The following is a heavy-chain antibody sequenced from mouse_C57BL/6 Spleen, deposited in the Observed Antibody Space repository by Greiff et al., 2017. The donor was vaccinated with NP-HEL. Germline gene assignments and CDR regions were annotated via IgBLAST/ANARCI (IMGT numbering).Heavy chain of an antibody. Sequence: QVHVKQSGAELVKPGASVKLSCKASGYTFTEYTIHWVKQRSGQGLEWIGWFYPGSGSIKYNEKFKDKATLTADKSSSTVYMELSRLTSEDSAVYFCARHGKGRQLRLQDYAMDYWGQGTSVTVSS. CDR3: ARHGKGRQLRLQDYAMDY. D-gene: IGHD3-2*02. J-gene: IGHJ4*01. V-gene: IGHV1-62-2*01. CDR2: FYPGSGSI. CDR1: GYTFTEYT.